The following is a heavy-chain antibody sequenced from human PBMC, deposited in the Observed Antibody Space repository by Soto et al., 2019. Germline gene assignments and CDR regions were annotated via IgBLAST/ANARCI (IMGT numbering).Heavy chain of an antibody. CDR3: ARGRGSGSSPTR. CDR2: ISAYNGNT. V-gene: IGHV1-18*04. CDR1: GYPFTSYG. Sequence: ASVKVSFKAYGYPFTSYGISWVRQAPGQGLEWMGWISAYNGNTNYAQKLQGRVTMTTDTSTSTAYMELRSLRSDDTAVYYCARGRGSGSSPTRWGQGTMVTVSS. D-gene: IGHD3-10*01. J-gene: IGHJ4*02.